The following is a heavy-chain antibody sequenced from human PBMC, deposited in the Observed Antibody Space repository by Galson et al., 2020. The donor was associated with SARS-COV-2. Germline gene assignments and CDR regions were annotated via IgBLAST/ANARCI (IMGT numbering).Heavy chain of an antibody. D-gene: IGHD3-10*01. Sequence: SETLSLTCTVSGASFSSYYWSWIRQPPGKGLEWLGYVYYSGSTNYNPSLKSRVTISVDTSRNQFSLKLSSVTTADTALYYCAREGTRALSAFDIWGQGTMVTVSS. CDR1: GASFSSYY. CDR3: AREGTRALSAFDI. J-gene: IGHJ3*02. V-gene: IGHV4-59*01. CDR2: VYYSGST.